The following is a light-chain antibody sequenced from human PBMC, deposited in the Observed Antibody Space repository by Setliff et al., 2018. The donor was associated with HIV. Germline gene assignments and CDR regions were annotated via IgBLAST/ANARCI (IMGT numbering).Light chain of an antibody. CDR2: DVY. CDR1: SNDVGAYNF. Sequence: SPGQSVTFSCTGSSNDVGAYNFVSWYQQHPGKAPKLIIYDVYKRPSGVPDRFSGSKSGDTASLTISGLQSEDEADYYCCSYAGTYTYIVGTGTKVTVL. CDR3: CSYAGTYTYI. J-gene: IGLJ1*01. V-gene: IGLV2-11*03.